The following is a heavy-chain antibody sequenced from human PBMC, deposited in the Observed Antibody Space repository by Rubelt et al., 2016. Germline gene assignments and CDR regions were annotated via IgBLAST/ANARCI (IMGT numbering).Heavy chain of an antibody. CDR3: ARGGLRWHDF. Sequence: EVQLVESGGGLVQPGGSLRLSCAASGFTFAGSWMSWVRQAPGKGLEWVANVKQDGSERYYVDAVKGRFTISRDNAKNSLYLQMNSLRAEDTAVYYCARGGLRWHDFWGQGTLVTVSS. CDR1: GFTFAGSW. CDR2: VKQDGSER. J-gene: IGHJ4*02. V-gene: IGHV3-7*01. D-gene: IGHD4-23*01.